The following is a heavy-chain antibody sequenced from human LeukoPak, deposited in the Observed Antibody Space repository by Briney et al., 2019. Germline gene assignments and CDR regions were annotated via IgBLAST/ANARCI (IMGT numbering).Heavy chain of an antibody. D-gene: IGHD3-22*01. CDR1: GYTFTSYG. Sequence: ASVKVSCKAAGYTFTSYGISWVRQAPGQRLEWMGWISGYNGNTHYAQKLQGRVTMTTDTSTSTAYMELRSLRSDDTAVYYCARDGHRMYYYGSSDYRFDYWGQGTLVTVSS. J-gene: IGHJ4*02. CDR3: ARDGHRMYYYGSSDYRFDY. CDR2: ISGYNGNT. V-gene: IGHV1-18*01.